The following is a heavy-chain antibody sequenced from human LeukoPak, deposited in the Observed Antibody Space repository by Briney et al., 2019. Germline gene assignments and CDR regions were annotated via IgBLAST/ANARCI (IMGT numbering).Heavy chain of an antibody. CDR1: GFTFSSYS. CDR2: ISSSSSTI. CDR3: ARVQSSWLFDAFDI. J-gene: IGHJ3*02. V-gene: IGHV3-48*04. D-gene: IGHD6-13*01. Sequence: GGSLRLSCAASGFTFSSYSMNWVRQAPGKGLEWVSYISSSSSTIYYADSVKGRFTISRDNAKNSLYLQMNSLRAEDTAVYYCARVQSSWLFDAFDIWGQGTMVTVSS.